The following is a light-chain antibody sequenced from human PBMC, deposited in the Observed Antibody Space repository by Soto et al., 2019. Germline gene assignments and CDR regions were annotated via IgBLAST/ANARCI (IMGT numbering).Light chain of an antibody. CDR3: LQYDDWPRT. J-gene: IGKJ1*01. V-gene: IGKV3D-15*01. CDR1: KPVRSD. CDR2: GAS. Sequence: EIVMTQSPATVSVSPGDTATLSCRASKPVRSDLAWYQHKPGQAPRLLISGASTRATGTPARFSGSGSGTEFTLTISSLQPEDFASYYCLQYDDWPRTFGQGTKVEIK.